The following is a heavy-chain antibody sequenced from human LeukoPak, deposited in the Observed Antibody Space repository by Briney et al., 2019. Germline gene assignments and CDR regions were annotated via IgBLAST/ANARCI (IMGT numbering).Heavy chain of an antibody. D-gene: IGHD6-19*01. Sequence: SETLSLTCTVSGGSISSYYWSWTRQPPGKGLEWIGYIYYSGSTNYNPSLKSRVTISVDTSKNQFSLKLSSVTAADTAVYYCASSATGYSSGWDFDYWGQGTLVTVSS. J-gene: IGHJ4*02. CDR2: IYYSGST. CDR3: ASSATGYSSGWDFDY. V-gene: IGHV4-59*01. CDR1: GGSISSYY.